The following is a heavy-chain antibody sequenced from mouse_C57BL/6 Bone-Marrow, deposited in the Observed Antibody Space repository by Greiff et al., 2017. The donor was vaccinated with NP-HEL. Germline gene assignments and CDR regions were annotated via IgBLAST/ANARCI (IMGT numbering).Heavy chain of an antibody. D-gene: IGHD1-1*02. V-gene: IGHV1-64*01. CDR2: IHPTSGST. CDR3: ARRLSFAY. J-gene: IGHJ3*01. CDR1: GYTFTSYW. Sequence: VQLQQPGAELVKPGASVKLSCKASGYTFTSYWMHWVKQRPGQGLEWIGMIHPTSGSTNYNEKFKSKATLTVDKSPSSAYMQLSSLTSEDSAVYYCARRLSFAYWGQGTLVTVSA.